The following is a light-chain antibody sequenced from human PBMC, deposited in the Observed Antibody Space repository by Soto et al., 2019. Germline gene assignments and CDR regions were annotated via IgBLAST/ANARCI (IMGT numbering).Light chain of an antibody. CDR2: GAS. CDR3: HHFGRTAIFT. Sequence: EIVLTQSPGTLSLSPGERATLSCRASQTVNSDYLAWYQQRPGQAPRLLIYGASIRAAGIPDRFSGSGSGTDFTLSISRLEPEDFAVYHCHHFGRTAIFTFGPGTTVDIK. V-gene: IGKV3-20*01. CDR1: QTVNSDY. J-gene: IGKJ3*01.